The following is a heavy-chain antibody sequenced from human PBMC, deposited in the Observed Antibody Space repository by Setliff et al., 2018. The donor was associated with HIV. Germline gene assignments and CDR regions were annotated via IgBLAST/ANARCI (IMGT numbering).Heavy chain of an antibody. D-gene: IGHD2-2*01. J-gene: IGHJ5*02. CDR2: IIPMSGVP. V-gene: IGHV1-69*13. CDR1: GGNFRSYG. CDR3: ARDFGGYCSSMSCPGLFDP. Sequence: ASVKVSCKASGGNFRSYGISWVRQAPGQGLEWMGGIIPMSGVPKYAQKFQGRVTITADESTSTAYMELSGLRSEDTAVYYCARDFGGYCSSMSCPGLFDPWGQGTLVTVSS.